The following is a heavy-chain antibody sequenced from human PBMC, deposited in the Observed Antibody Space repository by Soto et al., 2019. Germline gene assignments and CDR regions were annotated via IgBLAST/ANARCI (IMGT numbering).Heavy chain of an antibody. CDR2: IYYSGST. CDR1: GGSISSSSYY. Sequence: TSETLSLTCTVSGGSISSSSYYWGWIRQPPGKGLEWIGSIYYSGSTYYNPSLKSRVTISVDTSKNQFSLKLSSVTAADTAVYYCASTGYCSGGSCYSLGYWGQGTLVTVSS. D-gene: IGHD2-15*01. CDR3: ASTGYCSGGSCYSLGY. J-gene: IGHJ4*02. V-gene: IGHV4-39*01.